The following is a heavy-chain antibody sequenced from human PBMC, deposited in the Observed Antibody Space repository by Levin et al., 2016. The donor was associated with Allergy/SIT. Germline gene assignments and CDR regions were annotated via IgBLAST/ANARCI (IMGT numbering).Heavy chain of an antibody. V-gene: IGHV3-48*01. J-gene: IGHJ2*01. CDR2: ISSGSTII. CDR3: AHILTGYYSYDPPQEYFDL. Sequence: GESLKISCTASGFTFNTHRMSWVRQAPGQGLEWVASISSGSTIIHYGDALKGRFTISRDNDKNSLYLQMTSLRTEDTAIYYCAHILTGYYSYDPPQEYFDLWGRGTLVTVSS. CDR1: GFTFNTHR. D-gene: IGHD3-9*01.